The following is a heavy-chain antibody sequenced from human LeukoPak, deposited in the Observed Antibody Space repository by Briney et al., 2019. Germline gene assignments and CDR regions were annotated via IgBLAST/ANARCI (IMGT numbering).Heavy chain of an antibody. V-gene: IGHV3-23*01. J-gene: IGHJ4*02. CDR2: ITGSGGNT. CDR1: GFTFSDYA. Sequence: GGSLRPSCTVSGFTFSDYAMSWVRQAPGKGLEWVSAITGSGGNTYYADSVKGRFTISKDNSKNTVYLQMSSLRAEDAAVYYCAKRRHHDASALRAPFDYWGQGTPVTVSS. D-gene: IGHD3-22*01. CDR3: AKRRHHDASALRAPFDY.